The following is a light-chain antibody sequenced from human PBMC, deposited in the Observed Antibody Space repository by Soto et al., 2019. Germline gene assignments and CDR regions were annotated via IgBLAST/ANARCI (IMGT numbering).Light chain of an antibody. CDR3: QQYDTPPRT. J-gene: IGKJ1*01. V-gene: IGKV3-20*01. CDR2: GAS. CDR1: QSVAGTN. Sequence: EIVLTQSPGTLSLSPGERATLSCRASQSVAGTNLAWYQQKPGQAPRLLIFGASFRATGIPDRFSGSGSGTDFTLTISRLEPEDFAVYYCQQYDTPPRTFGQGTKVDI.